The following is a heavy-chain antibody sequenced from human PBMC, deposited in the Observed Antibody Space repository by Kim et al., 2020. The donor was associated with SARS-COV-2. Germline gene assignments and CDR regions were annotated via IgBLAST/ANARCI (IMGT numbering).Heavy chain of an antibody. J-gene: IGHJ4*02. Sequence: SETLSLTCTVSGGSISSYYWSWIRQPPGKGLEWIGEIYYSGSTNYNPSLKSRVTISVDTSKNQFSLKLSSVTAADTAVYYCARLDDYAFPSVENWGQGTLVTVSS. CDR1: GGSISSYY. D-gene: IGHD4-17*01. V-gene: IGHV4-59*12. CDR2: IYYSGST. CDR3: ARLDDYAFPSVEN.